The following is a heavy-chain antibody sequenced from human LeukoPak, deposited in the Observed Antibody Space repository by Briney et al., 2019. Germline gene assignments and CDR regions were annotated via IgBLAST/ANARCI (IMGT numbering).Heavy chain of an antibody. CDR1: GFTFSSYA. CDR3: ARYTRYSGSYNY. CDR2: ISGSGGST. Sequence: GSLRLSCAASGFTFSSYAMSWVRQAPGKGLEWVSAISGSGGSTYYADSVKGRFTISRDNSKNTPYLQMNSLRAEDTAVYYCARYTRYSGSYNYWGQGTLVTVSS. J-gene: IGHJ4*02. V-gene: IGHV3-23*01. D-gene: IGHD1-26*01.